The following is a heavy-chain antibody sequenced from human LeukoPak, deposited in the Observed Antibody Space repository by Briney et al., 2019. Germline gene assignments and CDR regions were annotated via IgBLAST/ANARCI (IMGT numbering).Heavy chain of an antibody. Sequence: SGTLSLTCAVSGVSITYSYWWTWVRQPPGKGLEWIGEIYHSGSTNYNSSLKSRVTMSVDKSKNQFSLKLSSVTAADTAVYYCARGPLVSPWDYWGQGTLVTVSS. V-gene: IGHV4-4*02. D-gene: IGHD6-6*01. CDR1: GVSITYSYW. J-gene: IGHJ4*02. CDR2: IYHSGST. CDR3: ARGPLVSPWDY.